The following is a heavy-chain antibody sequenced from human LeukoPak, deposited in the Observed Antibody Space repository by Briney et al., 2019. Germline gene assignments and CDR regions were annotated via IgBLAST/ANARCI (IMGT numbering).Heavy chain of an antibody. D-gene: IGHD6-19*01. CDR1: GFAFSSQA. J-gene: IGHJ4*02. V-gene: IGHV3-23*01. CDR3: AKDARRTNGWYYFDY. CDR2: ISDSGSLT. Sequence: PGGSLRLSCAASGFAFSSQAMGWVRQAPGKGLEWVSVISDSGSLTYYADSVKGRFTISRDNSKKTLFLQLNSLRAEDTAVYYCAKDARRTNGWYYFDYWGQGAPVTVSS.